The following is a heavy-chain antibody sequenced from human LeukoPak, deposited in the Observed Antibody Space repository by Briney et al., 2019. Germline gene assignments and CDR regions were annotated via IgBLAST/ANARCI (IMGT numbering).Heavy chain of an antibody. J-gene: IGHJ4*02. CDR1: GGSFSGYY. CDR3: ARDFGPSRGFDH. CDR2: INHSGST. V-gene: IGHV4-34*01. D-gene: IGHD3-10*01. Sequence: ASETLSLTCAVYGGSFSGYYWSWIRQPPGKGLEWIGEINHSGSTNYNPSLKTRVTMSMDTSRNQFSLKLTSLTAADTAVYYCARDFGPSRGFDHWGQGVLVTVSS.